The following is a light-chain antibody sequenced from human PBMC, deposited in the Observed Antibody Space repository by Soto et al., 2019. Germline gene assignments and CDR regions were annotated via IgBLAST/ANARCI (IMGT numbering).Light chain of an antibody. CDR2: DTT. Sequence: QAVVTQEPSLTVSPGGTVILTCGSSTGAVTSGHYPYWFQQKPGQAPKTLIYDTTNKQSWSPARFSGSLLGGKAALTLSGAQPEDEADYYCLLVYSGTVVLGGGTKLTVL. J-gene: IGLJ2*01. V-gene: IGLV7-46*01. CDR1: TGAVTSGHY. CDR3: LLVYSGTVV.